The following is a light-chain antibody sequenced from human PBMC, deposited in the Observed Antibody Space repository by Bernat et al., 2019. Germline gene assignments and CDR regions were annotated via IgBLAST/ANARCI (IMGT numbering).Light chain of an antibody. V-gene: IGLV2-8*01. CDR1: SSDVGGYNY. Sequence: QSALTQPPSASGSPGQSVTISCTGTSSDVGGYNYVSWYQQHPGKAPKLMISEVTKRPSGVPDRFSGSKSGNTASLTVSGLQAEDEADYYCSSYAGSNNSVFGTGTKVTVL. CDR2: EVT. J-gene: IGLJ1*01. CDR3: SSYAGSNNSV.